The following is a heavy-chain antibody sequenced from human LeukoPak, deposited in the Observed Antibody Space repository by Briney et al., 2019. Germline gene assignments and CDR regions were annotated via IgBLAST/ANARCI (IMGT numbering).Heavy chain of an antibody. Sequence: GGSLRLSCAASGFTFSSYSMNWVRQAPGKGLEWVSSISSSSSYIYYADSVKGRFTISRDNAKNSLYLQMNSLRAEDTAVYYCARHTDIVVVPAAKGGIDYWGQGTLVTVSS. CDR2: ISSSSSYI. CDR3: ARHTDIVVVPAAKGGIDY. V-gene: IGHV3-21*01. D-gene: IGHD2-2*01. CDR1: GFTFSSYS. J-gene: IGHJ4*02.